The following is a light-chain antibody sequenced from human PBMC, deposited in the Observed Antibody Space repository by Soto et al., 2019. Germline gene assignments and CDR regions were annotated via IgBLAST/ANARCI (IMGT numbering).Light chain of an antibody. Sequence: EIVLTQSPGTLSLSSGERATLSCRASQSVRSNYLAWYQQKPGQAPRLLIYGASSRATGIPDRFGGSGSGTDFTLTISRLEPEDFAVYYCQHYASSPLTFGGGPKVEIK. J-gene: IGKJ4*01. V-gene: IGKV3-20*01. CDR3: QHYASSPLT. CDR2: GAS. CDR1: QSVRSNY.